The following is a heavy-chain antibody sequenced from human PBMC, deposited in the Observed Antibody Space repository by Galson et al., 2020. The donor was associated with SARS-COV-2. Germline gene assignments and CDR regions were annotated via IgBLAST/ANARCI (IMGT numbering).Heavy chain of an antibody. V-gene: IGHV1-58*01. CDR2: IVVHSGKP. Sequence: SVKVSCKASGFTFTTSAVQWVRQARGQRLEWIGWIVVHSGKPNYAQKFQERVTITRDMSTSTAYMEVSSLRSEDTAVYYCATLVGYCSSTSCSSWGQGTLVTVSS. J-gene: IGHJ5*02. D-gene: IGHD2-2*03. CDR1: GFTFTTSA. CDR3: ATLVGYCSSTSCSS.